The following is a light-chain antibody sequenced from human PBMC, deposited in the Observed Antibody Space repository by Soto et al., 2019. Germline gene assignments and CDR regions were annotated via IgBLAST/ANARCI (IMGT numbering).Light chain of an antibody. CDR3: LQDYNYPWT. V-gene: IGKV3-11*01. CDR2: DAS. CDR1: QSFRGL. J-gene: IGKJ5*01. Sequence: EVVLTQSPVTLSLSPGERATLSCRASQSFRGLLAWYQQKPGQAPRLLIYDASNRATGIPDRFSGSGSGTDFTLTISSLQPEDFATYYCLQDYNYPWTFGQGTRLEIK.